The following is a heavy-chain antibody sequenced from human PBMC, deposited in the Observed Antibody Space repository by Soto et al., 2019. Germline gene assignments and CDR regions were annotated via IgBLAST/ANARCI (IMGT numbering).Heavy chain of an antibody. Sequence: PGGSLRLSCAASAFKFSDYYMSWVRQAPGKGLEWVSYISGSGDVIYYADSVKGRFTISRHNDKKSVHLQMDTLRAEDTALYYCARAPDCGEGSCYRHFDLWGQGTRVTVSS. CDR2: ISGSGDVI. CDR1: AFKFSDYY. CDR3: ARAPDCGEGSCYRHFDL. V-gene: IGHV3-11*01. D-gene: IGHD2-15*01. J-gene: IGHJ4*02.